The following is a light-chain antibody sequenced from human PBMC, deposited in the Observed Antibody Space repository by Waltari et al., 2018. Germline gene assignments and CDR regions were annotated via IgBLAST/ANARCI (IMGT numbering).Light chain of an antibody. Sequence: DIHMTQSPSSLSASVGDRVTITCQASQDIRENLNWFQQKPGKAPQGLIFAASKSQAVVPSRLRGSGSGTDAAFSISSLQPEDIGTYYCQQYSSLPLTFGGGTRVELK. CDR1: QDIREN. CDR3: QQYSSLPLT. CDR2: AAS. V-gene: IGKV1-33*01. J-gene: IGKJ4*01.